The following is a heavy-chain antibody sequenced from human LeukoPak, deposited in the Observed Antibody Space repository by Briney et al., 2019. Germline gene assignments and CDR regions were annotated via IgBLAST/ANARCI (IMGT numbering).Heavy chain of an antibody. D-gene: IGHD2-15*01. Sequence: SETLSLTCTVSGGSISSGSYYWSWIRQPAGKGLEWIGRTYTSGSTNYNPSLKSRVTMSIDTSKNQFSLKLSSVTAADTAVYYCAILAEYCNSGGCYLGWFDPWGQGTLVTVSS. J-gene: IGHJ5*02. V-gene: IGHV4-61*02. CDR2: TYTSGST. CDR1: GGSISSGSYY. CDR3: AILAEYCNSGGCYLGWFDP.